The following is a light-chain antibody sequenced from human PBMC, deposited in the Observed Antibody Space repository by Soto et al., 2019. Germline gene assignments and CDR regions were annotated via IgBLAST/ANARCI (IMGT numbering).Light chain of an antibody. J-gene: IGKJ1*01. CDR3: QQYNTHST. V-gene: IGKV1-5*01. CDR2: DAS. CDR1: QTISTW. Sequence: DIQVTQSPPTLSASVGDRVTITCRASQTISTWMAWYQQKPGKAPTLLIYDASSLESGVPSRFSGSESGTEFTLTISSLQPDDFATYYCQQYNTHSTFGKGTRWIS.